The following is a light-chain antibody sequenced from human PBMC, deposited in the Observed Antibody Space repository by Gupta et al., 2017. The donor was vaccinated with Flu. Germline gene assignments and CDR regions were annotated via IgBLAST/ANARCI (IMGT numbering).Light chain of an antibody. V-gene: IGKV1-39*01. CDR3: LQSYRNPLT. CDR1: QDISIY. Sequence: PSSVYPSVGARSTITCLASQDISIYLDWYQHKPGKAPKLLIYTASRLQSGVPSRFSGSGSGTHFTLTISRLQPEDFATYFCLQSYRNPLTFGGGTKVEIK. CDR2: TAS. J-gene: IGKJ4*01.